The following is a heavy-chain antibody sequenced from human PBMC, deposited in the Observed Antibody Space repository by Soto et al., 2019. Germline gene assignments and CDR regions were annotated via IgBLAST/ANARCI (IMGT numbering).Heavy chain of an antibody. Sequence: QVQLVESGGGVVQPGRSLRLSCAASGFIFSGYAMHWVRQAPGKGLEWVAVISDDGHTKYYADSVKGRFTVSRDNSKNTLYVKMTNLSAEDTAMYYCATETSAYEIDYWGQGTLVNVSS. CDR1: GFIFSGYA. V-gene: IGHV3-30-3*01. CDR3: ATETSAYEIDY. D-gene: IGHD5-12*01. CDR2: ISDDGHTK. J-gene: IGHJ4*02.